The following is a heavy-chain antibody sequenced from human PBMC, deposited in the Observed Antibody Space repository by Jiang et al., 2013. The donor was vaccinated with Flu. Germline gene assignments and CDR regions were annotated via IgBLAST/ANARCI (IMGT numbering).Heavy chain of an antibody. CDR3: ASGTIPLPPHGGDAFDI. D-gene: IGHD1-14*01. CDR1: GYSFTSYW. J-gene: IGHJ3*02. V-gene: IGHV5-51*01. Sequence: GAEVKKPGESLKISCEGSGYSFTSYWISWVRQMPGKGLEWMGIIYPGDSDTRYSPSFQGQVTISADKSISTAYLQWSSLKASDTAMYYCASGTIPLPPHGGDAFDIWGQGTMVTVSS. CDR2: IYPGDSDT.